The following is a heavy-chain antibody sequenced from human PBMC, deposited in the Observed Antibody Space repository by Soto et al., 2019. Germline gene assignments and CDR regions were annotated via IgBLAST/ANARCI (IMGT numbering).Heavy chain of an antibody. CDR2: INHSGST. CDR3: ARARRVSSSWYRNWFDP. J-gene: IGHJ5*02. Sequence: QVQLQQWGAGLLKPSETLSLTCAVYGGSFSGYYWSWIRQPPGKGLEWIGEINHSGSTNYNPSLKSRVTISVATSKNQFSLKLSSVTAADTAVYYCARARRVSSSWYRNWFDPWGQGTLVTVSS. CDR1: GGSFSGYY. D-gene: IGHD6-13*01. V-gene: IGHV4-34*01.